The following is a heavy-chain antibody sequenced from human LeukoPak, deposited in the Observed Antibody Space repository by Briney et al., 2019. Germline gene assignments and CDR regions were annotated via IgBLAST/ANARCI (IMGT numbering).Heavy chain of an antibody. CDR3: ARGAMVYWDGDLHFDY. V-gene: IGHV4-59*01. Sequence: SETLSLTCTVSGGSISSYYWSWIRQPPGKGLEWIGYIYYSGSTNYNPSLKSRVTISVDTSKNQFSLKLSSVTAADTAVYYCARGAMVYWDGDLHFDYWGQGTLVTVSS. J-gene: IGHJ4*02. CDR1: GGSISSYY. CDR2: IYYSGST. D-gene: IGHD5-18*01.